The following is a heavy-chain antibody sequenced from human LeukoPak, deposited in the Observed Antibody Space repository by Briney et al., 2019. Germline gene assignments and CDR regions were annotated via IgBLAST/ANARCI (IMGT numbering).Heavy chain of an antibody. J-gene: IGHJ6*02. CDR3: ARVAFGLYVMDV. Sequence: PGGSLRLSCAASGFTFSSYSMNWVRQAPGKGLEWVSSISSSSSYIYYADSVKGRFTISRDNAKNSLYLQMNSLRAEDTAVYYCARVAFGLYVMDVWGQGTTVTVSS. CDR2: ISSSSSYI. D-gene: IGHD3/OR15-3a*01. V-gene: IGHV3-21*01. CDR1: GFTFSSYS.